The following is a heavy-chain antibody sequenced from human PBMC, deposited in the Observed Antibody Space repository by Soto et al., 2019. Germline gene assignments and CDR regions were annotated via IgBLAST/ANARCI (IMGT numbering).Heavy chain of an antibody. J-gene: IGHJ6*02. D-gene: IGHD3-22*01. V-gene: IGHV3-30-3*01. Sequence: QVQLVESGGGVVQPGRSLRLSCAASGFTFSSYAMHWVRQAPGKGLEWVAVISYDGSNKYYADSVKGRLTISRDNSKNPLYLQMNSLRAEDTAVYYCARDAYYYDSSGYYYYGMDVWGQGTTVTVSS. CDR2: ISYDGSNK. CDR3: ARDAYYYDSSGYYYYGMDV. CDR1: GFTFSSYA.